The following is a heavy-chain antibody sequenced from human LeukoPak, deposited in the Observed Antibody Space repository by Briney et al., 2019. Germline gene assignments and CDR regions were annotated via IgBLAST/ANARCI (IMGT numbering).Heavy chain of an antibody. V-gene: IGHV1-46*01. Sequence: AASVKVSCKASGYTFTSYYMHWVRQAPGQGLEWMGIINPSGGSTSYAQKFQGRVTMTRDTSTSTVYMELSSLRSEDTAVYYCARAMGDGDYNYYYYGMDVWGQGTTVTVSS. J-gene: IGHJ6*02. D-gene: IGHD4-17*01. CDR3: ARAMGDGDYNYYYYGMDV. CDR2: INPSGGST. CDR1: GYTFTSYY.